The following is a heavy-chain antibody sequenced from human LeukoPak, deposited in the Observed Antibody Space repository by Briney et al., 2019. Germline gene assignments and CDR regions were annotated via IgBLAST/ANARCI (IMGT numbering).Heavy chain of an antibody. V-gene: IGHV4-39*07. CDR2: IYYSGST. J-gene: IGHJ4*02. CDR1: GGSISSSSYY. CDR3: ARTQYYYDSSGYSS. Sequence: SETLSLTCTVSGGSISSSSYYWGWIRQPPGKGLEWIGSIYYSGSTNYNPSLKSRVTISVDTSKNQFSLKLSSVTAADTAVYYCARTQYYYDSSGYSSWGQGTLVTVSS. D-gene: IGHD3-22*01.